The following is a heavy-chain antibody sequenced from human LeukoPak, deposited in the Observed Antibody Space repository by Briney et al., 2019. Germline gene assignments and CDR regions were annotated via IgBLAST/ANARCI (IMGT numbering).Heavy chain of an antibody. Sequence: KPSETLSLTCTVSGGSISSYYWSWIRQPPGKGLEWIGYIYYSGGTNYNPSLKSRVTISVDTSKNQFSLKLSSVTAADTAVYYCASWGLGYYFDYWGQGTLVTVSS. V-gene: IGHV4-59*01. CDR2: IYYSGGT. J-gene: IGHJ4*02. CDR1: GGSISSYY. D-gene: IGHD7-27*01. CDR3: ASWGLGYYFDY.